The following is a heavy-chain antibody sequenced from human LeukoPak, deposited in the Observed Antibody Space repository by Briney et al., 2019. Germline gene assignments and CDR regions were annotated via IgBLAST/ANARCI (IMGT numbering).Heavy chain of an antibody. CDR3: AKHRLPVAGSPSKNPTAYFED. CDR1: GFTFTSHS. Sequence: PGGSLRLSCAASGFTFTSHSMSWVRQAPGKGLDWVSAITSSGHVTFYADSVKGRFTVSRDQSQNTLFLQMSSLRADDTAVYYCAKHRLPVAGSPSKNPTAYFEDWGQGILVTVSS. J-gene: IGHJ4*02. V-gene: IGHV3-23*01. D-gene: IGHD6-19*01. CDR2: ITSSGHVT.